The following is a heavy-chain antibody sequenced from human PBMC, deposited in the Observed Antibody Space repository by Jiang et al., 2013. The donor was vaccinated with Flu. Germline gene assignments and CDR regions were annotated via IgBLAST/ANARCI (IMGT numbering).Heavy chain of an antibody. D-gene: IGHD3-3*01. CDR1: GFTFSDHY. CDR3: ARAAGNYDFWSGPYAFDI. V-gene: IGHV3-72*01. CDR2: TRNKANSYTT. J-gene: IGHJ3*02. Sequence: GGLVQPGGSLRLSCAASGFTFSDHYMDWVRQAPGKGLEWVGRTRNKANSYTTEYAASVKGRFTISRDDSKNSLYLQMNSLKTEDTAVYYCARAAGNYDFWSGPYAFDIWGQGTMVTVSS.